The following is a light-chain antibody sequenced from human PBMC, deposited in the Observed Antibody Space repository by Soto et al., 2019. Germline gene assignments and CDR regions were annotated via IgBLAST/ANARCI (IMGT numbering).Light chain of an antibody. V-gene: IGKV1-5*01. CDR1: HKIEGW. CDR2: DAS. Sequence: IQMTQSPSTLSESVGDKVTITCRPVHKIEGWMAWYQQKPGKAPSLLIFDASTLHSGVPSRFSGSGSGTDFTLTISSLQPDDFATYYCQQFAISTTFGQGTKVEVK. CDR3: QQFAISTT. J-gene: IGKJ1*01.